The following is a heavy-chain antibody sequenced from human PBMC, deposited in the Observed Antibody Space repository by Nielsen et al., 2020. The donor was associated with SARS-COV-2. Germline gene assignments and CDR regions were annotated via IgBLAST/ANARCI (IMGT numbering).Heavy chain of an antibody. D-gene: IGHD2-2*01. V-gene: IGHV3-9*01. Sequence: LRLSCAASGFTFDDYAMHWVRQAPGKGLEWVSGISWNSGSIGYADSVKGRFTISRDNAKNSLYLQMNSLRAEDTAVYYCARDLGYCSSTSCENDYWGQGTLVTVSS. J-gene: IGHJ4*02. CDR3: ARDLGYCSSTSCENDY. CDR1: GFTFDDYA. CDR2: ISWNSGSI.